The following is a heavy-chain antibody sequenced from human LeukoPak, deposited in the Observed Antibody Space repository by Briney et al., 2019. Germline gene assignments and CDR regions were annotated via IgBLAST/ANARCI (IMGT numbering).Heavy chain of an antibody. V-gene: IGHV5-51*01. Sequence: GESLKISCKGSGYSFSSYWIGWVRQMPGKGLEWMGIIYPSDSDTRYSPSFQGQVTISTDKSISTAYLQWSSLKASDTAIYYCARHTGSDGFDYWGRGTLVTVSS. J-gene: IGHJ4*02. CDR3: ARHTGSDGFDY. D-gene: IGHD1-14*01. CDR2: IYPSDSDT. CDR1: GYSFSSYW.